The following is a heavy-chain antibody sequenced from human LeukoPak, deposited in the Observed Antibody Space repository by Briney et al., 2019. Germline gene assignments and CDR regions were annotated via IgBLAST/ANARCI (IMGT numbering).Heavy chain of an antibody. CDR2: ISSSGSTI. J-gene: IGHJ4*02. CDR3: AKDSSSLPDY. CDR1: GFTFSDYY. D-gene: IGHD6-13*01. V-gene: IGHV3-11*04. Sequence: GGSLRLSCAASGFTFSDYYMSWIRQAPGKGLEWVSYISSSGSTIYYADSVKGRFTISRDNSKNTLYLQMNSLRAEDTAVYYCAKDSSSLPDYWGQGTLVTVSS.